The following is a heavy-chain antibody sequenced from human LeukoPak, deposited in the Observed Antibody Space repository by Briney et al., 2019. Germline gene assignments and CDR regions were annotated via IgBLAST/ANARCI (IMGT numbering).Heavy chain of an antibody. CDR1: GYTFTVYY. Sequence: GASVTVSFKASGYTFTVYYMHWVRQAPGQGLEWMGWINPNSGGTNYAQKFQGRVTMTRDTSISTAYMEPSRLRSDDTAVYYCARSMAPTDWFDTWGQGPLVTVS. V-gene: IGHV1-2*02. D-gene: IGHD1-1*01. CDR2: INPNSGGT. CDR3: ARSMAPTDWFDT. J-gene: IGHJ5*02.